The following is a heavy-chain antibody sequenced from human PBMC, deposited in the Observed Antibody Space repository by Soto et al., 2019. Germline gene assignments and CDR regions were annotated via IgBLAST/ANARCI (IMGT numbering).Heavy chain of an antibody. Sequence: GGSLRLVCSASGFSFSSYAMHWVRQAPGKGLEYVSSISSNGGGTYYADSVKGRFTISRDNSKNTLYLQMSSLRAEDTAVYYCVKENLLGVGSRWFDPWGQGTLVTVSS. CDR2: ISSNGGGT. V-gene: IGHV3-64D*08. CDR1: GFSFSSYA. CDR3: VKENLLGVGSRWFDP. D-gene: IGHD3-10*01. J-gene: IGHJ5*02.